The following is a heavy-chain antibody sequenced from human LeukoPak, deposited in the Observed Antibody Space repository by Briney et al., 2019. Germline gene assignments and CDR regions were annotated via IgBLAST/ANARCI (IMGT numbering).Heavy chain of an antibody. CDR3: ARGLTTVITFNWFDP. CDR2: INHSGST. D-gene: IGHD4-17*01. CDR1: GGSFSGYF. J-gene: IGHJ5*02. Sequence: KPSETLSLTCAVYGGSFSGYFWSWIRQPPGKGLEWIGEINHSGSTNYNPSLKSRVTISVDTSKNQFSLKLSSVTAADTAVYSCARGLTTVITFNWFDPWGQGTLVAVSS. V-gene: IGHV4-34*01.